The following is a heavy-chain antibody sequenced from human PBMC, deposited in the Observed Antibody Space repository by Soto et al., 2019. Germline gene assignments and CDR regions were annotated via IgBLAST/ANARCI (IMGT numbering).Heavy chain of an antibody. V-gene: IGHV3-48*02. Sequence: PGGSLRLPCVVSGFSFSDYSMNWVRQAPGKGLQWISYISSSSDDIHYADSVKGRFTVSRDNAKNALFLQMNSLRDDDTAIYYCARLPKGSLVTAWGQGTQVTVSS. CDR2: ISSSSDDI. D-gene: IGHD2-21*02. CDR1: GFSFSDYS. CDR3: ARLPKGSLVTA. J-gene: IGHJ4*02.